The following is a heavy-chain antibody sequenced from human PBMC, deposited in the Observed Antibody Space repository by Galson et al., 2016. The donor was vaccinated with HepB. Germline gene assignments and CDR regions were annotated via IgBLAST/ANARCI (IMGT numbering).Heavy chain of an antibody. Sequence: SETLSLTCTVSGGSISSGSYYWGWIRQPPGKGLQWIGSIYYGGSTYYNPSLKSRVTISGDTSKNQFSLKLNSVTAADTAVYYCARENGGQLGVSFDDWGHGTRVTVSS. CDR3: ARENGGQLGVSFDD. J-gene: IGHJ4*01. D-gene: IGHD2-15*01. CDR1: GGSISSGSYY. V-gene: IGHV4-39*07. CDR2: IYYGGST.